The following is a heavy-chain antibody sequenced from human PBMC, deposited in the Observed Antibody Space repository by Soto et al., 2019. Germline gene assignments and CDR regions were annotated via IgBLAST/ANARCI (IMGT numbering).Heavy chain of an antibody. CDR3: ARGRELELPGAYDI. D-gene: IGHD1-1*01. CDR1: GDSVKSGAYY. J-gene: IGHJ3*02. CDR2: MSYGSST. V-gene: IGHV4-61*03. Sequence: QVQLQESGPGLVRPSETLSLTCTVSGDSVKSGAYYWTWLRQSPGKGLEWIGYMSYGSSTNYNPSLKSRVAISGDTSKKHFSLNLRSVTAADTAVYYCARGRELELPGAYDIWGQGTKVTVSS.